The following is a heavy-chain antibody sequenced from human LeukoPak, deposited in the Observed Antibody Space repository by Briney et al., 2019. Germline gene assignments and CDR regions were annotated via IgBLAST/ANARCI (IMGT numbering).Heavy chain of an antibody. Sequence: PGGSLRLSCAASAFIVSSNYMSCVRQAPPKGLDPASVIYSGGSTYYADSVKGRFTISRDKSKNTLFLQMNSLRAEDTAVYYCARGVHDFWSGFYFDYWGQGTLVTVSS. V-gene: IGHV3-66*02. CDR3: ARGVHDFWSGFYFDY. CDR1: AFIVSSNY. J-gene: IGHJ4*02. D-gene: IGHD3-3*01. CDR2: IYSGGST.